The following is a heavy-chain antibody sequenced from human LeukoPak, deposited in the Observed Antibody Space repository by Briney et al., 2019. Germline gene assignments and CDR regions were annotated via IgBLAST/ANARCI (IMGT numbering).Heavy chain of an antibody. CDR1: NGSIGSTVYY. J-gene: IGHJ5*02. D-gene: IGHD1-26*01. CDR3: ARHRTGSYPVGFDP. Sequence: SETLSLTCTVSNGSIGSTVYYWVWIRQSPGKGLEWIGSIYYRGSTYYSPSLKSRVTISIDTSKNQFSLKLISVTAADTAVYYCARHRTGSYPVGFDPWGQGTLVTVSS. CDR2: IYYRGST. V-gene: IGHV4-39*01.